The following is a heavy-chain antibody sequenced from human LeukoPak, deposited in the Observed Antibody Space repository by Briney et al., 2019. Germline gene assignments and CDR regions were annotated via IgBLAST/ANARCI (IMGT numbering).Heavy chain of an antibody. CDR2: IRYDGSNK. J-gene: IGHJ4*02. D-gene: IGHD1-26*01. Sequence: GGSLRLSCAASGFTFSSYGMHWVCQAPGKGLEWVAFIRYDGSNKYYADSVKGRFTISRDNSKNTLYLQMNRLRAEDTAVYYCARDRMGAILYFDSWGQGTLVTVSS. V-gene: IGHV3-30*02. CDR1: GFTFSSYG. CDR3: ARDRMGAILYFDS.